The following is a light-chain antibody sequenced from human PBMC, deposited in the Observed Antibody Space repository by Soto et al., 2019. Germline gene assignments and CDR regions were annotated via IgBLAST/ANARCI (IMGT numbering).Light chain of an antibody. CDR3: QSADNSGTYV. CDR1: ALPNQY. Sequence: SYELTQSPSVSVSPGQTARITCSGDALPNQYAYWYQQKPGQAPVLVICKDSERPSGIPERFSGSSSGTTVTLTISGVQAEDEADYYCQSADNSGTYVFGTGTQLTVL. J-gene: IGLJ1*01. V-gene: IGLV3-25*03. CDR2: KDS.